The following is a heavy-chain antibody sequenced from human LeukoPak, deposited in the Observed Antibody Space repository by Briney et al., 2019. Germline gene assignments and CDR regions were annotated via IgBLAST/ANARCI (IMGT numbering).Heavy chain of an antibody. CDR1: GFTFSSYS. CDR3: IVNLVAAAIGY. CDR2: ILSKVGGETT. D-gene: IGHD5-12*01. V-gene: IGHV3-15*07. Sequence: GGSLRLSCAASGFTFSSYSMNWVRQAPGKGPEWVGRILSKVGGETTDYAAPVKGRFIISRDGSKNTLYLQMDSLKTEDTAVYYCIVNLVAAAIGYWGQGTLVTVSS. J-gene: IGHJ4*02.